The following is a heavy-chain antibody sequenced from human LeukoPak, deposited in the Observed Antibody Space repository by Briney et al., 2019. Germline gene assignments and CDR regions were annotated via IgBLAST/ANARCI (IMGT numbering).Heavy chain of an antibody. CDR2: IYYSGST. Sequence: SETLSLTCTVSGGSISSSSYYWGWIRQPPGKGLEWIGSIYYSGSTYYNPSLKSRVTISVDTSKNQFSLKLSSVTAADTAVYYCESGSYYNFDYWGQGTLVTVSS. J-gene: IGHJ4*02. D-gene: IGHD1-26*01. CDR3: ESGSYYNFDY. V-gene: IGHV4-39*07. CDR1: GGSISSSSYY.